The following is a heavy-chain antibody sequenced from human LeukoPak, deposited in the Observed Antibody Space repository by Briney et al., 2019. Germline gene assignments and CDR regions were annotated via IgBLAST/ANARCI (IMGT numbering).Heavy chain of an antibody. Sequence: PGGSLRLSCAASGFTFSSYWRSWVRQAPGKGLEWVANIKQDGSEKYYVDSVKGRFTISRDNAKNSLYLQMNSLRAEDTAVYYCARVNRDLYYYYYMDVWGKGTTVTVSS. V-gene: IGHV3-7*01. CDR3: ARVNRDLYYYYYMDV. D-gene: IGHD3-10*01. J-gene: IGHJ6*03. CDR1: GFTFSSYW. CDR2: IKQDGSEK.